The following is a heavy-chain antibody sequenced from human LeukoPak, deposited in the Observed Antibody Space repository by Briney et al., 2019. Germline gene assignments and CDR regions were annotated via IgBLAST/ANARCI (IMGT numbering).Heavy chain of an antibody. Sequence: GGSLRLSCAASGFTFSNYWMSWVHQASGKGLEWVANIKEDGSEKYYVDSVKGRFTISRDNAKNSLYLQMNSLRAEDTAIYYCASGRQLGYWGQGTLVTVSS. J-gene: IGHJ4*02. CDR3: ASGRQLGY. V-gene: IGHV3-7*01. CDR1: GFTFSNYW. CDR2: IKEDGSEK. D-gene: IGHD6-6*01.